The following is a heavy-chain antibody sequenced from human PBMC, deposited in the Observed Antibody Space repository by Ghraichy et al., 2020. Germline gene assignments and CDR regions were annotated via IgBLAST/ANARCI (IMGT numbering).Heavy chain of an antibody. CDR3: VPAWDS. V-gene: IGHV3-23*01. Sequence: GESLNISCATSGFIFSNIALNWVRQAPGKGLEWVSTIASNGRDTYYADSVKGRFTITRDTSKNTLYLQMNSLRAEDTALYYCVPAWDSWGQGTLVTVSS. J-gene: IGHJ4*02. CDR2: IASNGRDT. CDR1: GFIFSNIA.